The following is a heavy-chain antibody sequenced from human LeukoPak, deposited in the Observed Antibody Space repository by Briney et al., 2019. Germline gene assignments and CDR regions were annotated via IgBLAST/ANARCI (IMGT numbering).Heavy chain of an antibody. Sequence: GRSLRLSCAASGFTFSSYAMHWVRQAPGKGLEWVAVISYDGSNKYYADSVKGRFTISRDNSKNTLYLQMNSLRAEDTAVYYCAREPYYDSSGYCLDYWGQGTLVTVSS. CDR3: AREPYYDSSGYCLDY. D-gene: IGHD3-22*01. CDR2: ISYDGSNK. V-gene: IGHV3-30*04. J-gene: IGHJ4*02. CDR1: GFTFSSYA.